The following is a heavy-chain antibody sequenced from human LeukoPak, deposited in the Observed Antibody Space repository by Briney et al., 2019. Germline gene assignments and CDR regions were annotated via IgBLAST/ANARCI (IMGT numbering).Heavy chain of an antibody. CDR2: ISSSGSTI. Sequence: GGSLRLSCAASGFTFSSYEMNWVRQAPGKGLEWVSYISSSGSTIYYADSVKGRFTISRDNAKNSLYLQMNSLRAEDTAVYCCARNLYYYGSGASVYFDYWGQGTLVTVSS. V-gene: IGHV3-48*03. CDR1: GFTFSSYE. J-gene: IGHJ4*02. D-gene: IGHD3-10*01. CDR3: ARNLYYYGSGASVYFDY.